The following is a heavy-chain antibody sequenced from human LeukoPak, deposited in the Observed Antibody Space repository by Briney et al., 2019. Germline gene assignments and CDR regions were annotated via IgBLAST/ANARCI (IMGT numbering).Heavy chain of an antibody. V-gene: IGHV6-1*01. Sequence: SQTLSLTCAISGDSVSSNSAAWIWIRQSPSRGLEWLGRTYYRSKWYTEYAVSVKSRITINPDTSKNQFSLQLSSVNPEDTAVYYCGRLGSGSNYWGQGTLVTVSS. CDR3: GRLGSGSNY. D-gene: IGHD3-10*01. CDR1: GDSVSSNSAA. J-gene: IGHJ4*02. CDR2: TYYRSKWYT.